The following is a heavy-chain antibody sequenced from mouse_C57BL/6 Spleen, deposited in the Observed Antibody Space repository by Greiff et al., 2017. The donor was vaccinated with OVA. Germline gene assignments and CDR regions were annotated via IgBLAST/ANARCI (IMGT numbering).Heavy chain of an antibody. J-gene: IGHJ3*01. CDR1: GYNIKDYY. CDR2: IDPEDGGT. Sequence: VQLQQSGAELVRPGASVKLSCTASGYNIKDYYMHWVKQRPEQGLEWIGRIDPEDGGTEYAPKFQGKATMTADTSFNTAYLQLSSLTSEDAAVYYCTLDGYGFAYWGQGTLVTVSA. CDR3: TLDGYGFAY. D-gene: IGHD2-3*01. V-gene: IGHV14-1*01.